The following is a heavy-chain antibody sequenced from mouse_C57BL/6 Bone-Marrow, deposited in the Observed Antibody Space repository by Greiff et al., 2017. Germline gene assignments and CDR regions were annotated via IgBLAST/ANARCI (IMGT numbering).Heavy chain of an antibody. J-gene: IGHJ2*01. CDR1: GYAFTNYL. V-gene: IGHV1-54*01. Sequence: QVQLQQSGAELVRPGTSVKVSCKASGYAFTNYLIEWVKQRPGQGLEWIGVINPGSGGTNYNEKFKGKATLTADKSSSTAYMQLSSLTSEDSAVYVWARGGWLLRGDYWGQGTTLTVSS. CDR2: INPGSGGT. D-gene: IGHD2-3*01. CDR3: ARGGWLLRGDY.